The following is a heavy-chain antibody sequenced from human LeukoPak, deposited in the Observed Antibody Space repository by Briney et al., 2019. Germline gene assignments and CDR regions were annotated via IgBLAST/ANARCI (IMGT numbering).Heavy chain of an antibody. J-gene: IGHJ4*02. CDR1: GFTFAEYT. V-gene: IGHV3-43*01. CDR3: VKDLVAASENVRGWYPMDY. D-gene: IGHD6-19*01. CDR2: ISWNGARI. Sequence: GGSLRLSCAASGFTFAEYTMHWVRQAPGKGLEWVSLISWNGARIHYGDSVMGRFTISRDNSKNSLYLRMNSLRTEDTALYYCVKDLVAASENVRGWYPMDYWGQGTLVTVSS.